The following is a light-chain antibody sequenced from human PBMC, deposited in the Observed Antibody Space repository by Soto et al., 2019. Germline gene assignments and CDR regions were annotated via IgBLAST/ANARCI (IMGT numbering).Light chain of an antibody. CDR2: EVS. CDR1: SSDVGGYNY. V-gene: IGLV2-8*01. Sequence: QSALTQPPSASGSPGQSVTISCTGSSSDVGGYNYVYWYQQHPGKAPKLMIYEVSKRPSGVPDRLSGSKSGNTASLTVSGLQAEDEAEYYCSSYGGSNTVVFGGGPKLTVL. CDR3: SSYGGSNTVV. J-gene: IGLJ2*01.